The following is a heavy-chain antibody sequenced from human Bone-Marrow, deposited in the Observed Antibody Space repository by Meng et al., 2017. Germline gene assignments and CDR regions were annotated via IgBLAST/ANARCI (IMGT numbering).Heavy chain of an antibody. J-gene: IGHJ5*02. CDR2: IYYSGST. Sequence: QGQLQESGPGLVKPSQTLSLTCTVSGGSISSGGYYWNWIRQHPGKGLEWIGYIYYSGSTYYNPSLKSRITISVDTSKNHFSLKPSSVTAADTAVYYCASLYGVVGASWFDPWGQGTLVTVSS. CDR1: GGSISSGGYY. V-gene: IGHV4-31*03. D-gene: IGHD1-26*01. CDR3: ASLYGVVGASWFDP.